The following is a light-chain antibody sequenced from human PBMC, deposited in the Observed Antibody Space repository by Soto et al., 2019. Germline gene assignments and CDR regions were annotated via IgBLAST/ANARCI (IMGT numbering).Light chain of an antibody. CDR2: KAS. Sequence: DIQMTQSPSTLSASVGDRVTITCRASQSISSWLAWYQQKPGKAPNLLIYKASTLKSGGPSRLSGSGSGTEFTLTISSLQPDDFASYYCQQHYSYSPLTFGQGTKVEIK. J-gene: IGKJ1*01. V-gene: IGKV1-5*03. CDR1: QSISSW. CDR3: QQHYSYSPLT.